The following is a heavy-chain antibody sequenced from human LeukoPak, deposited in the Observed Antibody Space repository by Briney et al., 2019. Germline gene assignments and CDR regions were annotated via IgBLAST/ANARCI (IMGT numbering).Heavy chain of an antibody. CDR1: GFTFSSYG. CDR3: AKGLFEQWLVDY. Sequence: GGSLRLSCAASGFTFSSYGMHWVRQAPGKGLEWVAVISYDGSNKYYADSVKGRFTISRDNSKNTLYLQMNSLRAEDTAAYYCAKGLFEQWLVDYWGQGTLVTVSS. J-gene: IGHJ4*02. CDR2: ISYDGSNK. D-gene: IGHD6-19*01. V-gene: IGHV3-30*18.